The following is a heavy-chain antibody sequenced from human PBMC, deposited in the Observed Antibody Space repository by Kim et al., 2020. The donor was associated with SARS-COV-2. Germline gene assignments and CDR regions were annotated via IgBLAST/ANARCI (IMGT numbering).Heavy chain of an antibody. V-gene: IGHV3-30*01. Sequence: DSVKGRFTNARDKSTNTLYLQMDSLGGEDTAVYYCARDLATGPLGGYFDYWGQGALVTVSS. CDR3: ARDLATGPLGGYFDY. D-gene: IGHD5-12*01. J-gene: IGHJ4*02.